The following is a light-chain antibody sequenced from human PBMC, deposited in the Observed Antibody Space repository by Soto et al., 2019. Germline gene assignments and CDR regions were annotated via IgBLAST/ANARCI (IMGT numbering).Light chain of an antibody. Sequence: QSALTEPASVSGSPGQSITVSCTGTSSDVEDYDLVSWYQQHPGQAPKVMIYGVTNRPSGVSNRFSGKRSGNTASLTISGLQAEDEADYFCCSYAGNSSWVFGGGTKVTVL. CDR1: SSDVEDYDL. J-gene: IGLJ3*02. CDR3: CSYAGNSSWV. CDR2: GVT. V-gene: IGLV2-23*02.